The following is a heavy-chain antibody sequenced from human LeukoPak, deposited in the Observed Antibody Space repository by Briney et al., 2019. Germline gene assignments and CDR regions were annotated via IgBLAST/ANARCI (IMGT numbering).Heavy chain of an antibody. CDR3: AKAPVRGVISHLDY. CDR2: IRCDGSNK. Sequence: GGSLRLSCAASGFTLSSYGMHWVRQAPGKGLEWVAFIRCDGSNKYYADSVKGRFTISRDNSENTLWLQMTSLRAEDTAVYYCAKAPVRGVISHLDYWGQGTLVTVSS. V-gene: IGHV3-30*02. D-gene: IGHD3-10*01. J-gene: IGHJ4*02. CDR1: GFTLSSYG.